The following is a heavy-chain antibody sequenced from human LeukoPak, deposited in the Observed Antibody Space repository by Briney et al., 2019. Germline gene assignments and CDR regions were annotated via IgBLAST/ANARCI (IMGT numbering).Heavy chain of an antibody. Sequence: GRSLRLSCAASGFTFSSYGMHWVRQAPGNGLEWVAVISYDGSNKYYADSVKGRFTISRDNSKITLYLQINSLRADDTAEYYRSKYFQTIFGVVIDYWGQGTLVTVSS. J-gene: IGHJ4*02. D-gene: IGHD3-3*01. CDR1: GFTFSSYG. V-gene: IGHV3-30*18. CDR3: SKYFQTIFGVVIDY. CDR2: ISYDGSNK.